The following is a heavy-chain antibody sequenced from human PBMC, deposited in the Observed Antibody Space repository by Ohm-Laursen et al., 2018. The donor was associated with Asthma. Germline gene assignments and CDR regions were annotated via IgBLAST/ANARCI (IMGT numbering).Heavy chain of an antibody. CDR1: GYTFTSYY. V-gene: IGHV1-46*03. D-gene: IGHD2-15*01. Sequence: ASVKVSCKTSGYTFTSYYMHWVRQAPGQGLEWMGIINPSGGSTSYAQKFQGRVTMTRDTSTSTVYMELSSLRSEDTAVYYCARDLWVAGYYYYGMDVWGQGTTVTVSS. CDR3: ARDLWVAGYYYYGMDV. CDR2: INPSGGST. J-gene: IGHJ6*02.